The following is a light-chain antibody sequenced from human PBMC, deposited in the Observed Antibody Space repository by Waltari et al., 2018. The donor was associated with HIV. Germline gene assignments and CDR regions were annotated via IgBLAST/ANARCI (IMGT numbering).Light chain of an antibody. CDR3: CSYGGSFFYV. CDR2: DVN. V-gene: IGLV2-11*01. Sequence: QSALTQPRSVSGSPGQSVTISCPGTSSDVGGHNYVSWYQQHPGKAPKLMIYDVNKRPSGVPDRFSGSKSGNTASLTISGLQAEDEADYYCCSYGGSFFYVFGTGTKVTVL. J-gene: IGLJ1*01. CDR1: SSDVGGHNY.